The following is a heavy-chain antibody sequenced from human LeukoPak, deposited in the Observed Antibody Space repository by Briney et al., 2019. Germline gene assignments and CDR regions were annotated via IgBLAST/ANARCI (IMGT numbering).Heavy chain of an antibody. CDR1: GYTLSNHA. V-gene: IGHV1-18*04. CDR2: ISADNGNT. CDR3: ARESSFYTGTFDY. Sequence: ASVKVSCKGSGYTLSNHAFSWVRQAPGQGLEWMGWISADNGNTNHAQKFQGRVSLTTDTSTSTAYMELRSLRSDDTAVYYCARESSFYTGTFDYWGQGTLVTVSS. J-gene: IGHJ4*02. D-gene: IGHD2/OR15-2a*01.